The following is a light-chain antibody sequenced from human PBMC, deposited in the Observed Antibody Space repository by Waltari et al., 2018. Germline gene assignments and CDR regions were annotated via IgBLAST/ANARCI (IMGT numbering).Light chain of an antibody. J-gene: IGKJ1*01. CDR2: DAS. V-gene: IGKV3-20*01. CDR3: QKYGTLPAT. Sequence: EIVLTQSPGTLSLSPGVRATLSCRASQSVSSTFAWYQQKPGQAPRILIYDASIRATGMPDRFSGSGSRRDFSLTISRLEPEDFAVYYCQKYGTLPATFGQGTKVEIK. CDR1: QSVSST.